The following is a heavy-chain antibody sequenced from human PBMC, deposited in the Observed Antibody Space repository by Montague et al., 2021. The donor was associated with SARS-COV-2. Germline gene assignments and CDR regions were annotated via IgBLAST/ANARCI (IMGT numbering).Heavy chain of an antibody. V-gene: IGHV2-70*04. CDR3: ARSYYDILTNYYDAFDI. J-gene: IGHJ3*02. CDR1: GFSLSTSGMR. Sequence: PALVKPTQTLTLTCTLSGFSLSTSGMRASWIRQPPGKALEWLARIDWXXXKFYSTSLKTRLTISKDTSKNQVVLTMTNMDPVDTATYYCARSYYDILTNYYDAFDIWGQRTMVTVSS. D-gene: IGHD3-9*01. CDR2: IDWXXXK.